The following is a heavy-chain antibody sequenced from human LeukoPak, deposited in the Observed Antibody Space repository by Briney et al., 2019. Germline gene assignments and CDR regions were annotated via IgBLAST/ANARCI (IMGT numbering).Heavy chain of an antibody. CDR3: ARSLVYGSGPRFDY. J-gene: IGHJ4*02. CDR1: GGSISSYY. V-gene: IGHV4-59*08. Sequence: TSETLSLTCTVSGGSISSYYWSWIRQPPGKGLEWIGYIYYSGSTDYNPSLKSRVTMSVDTSKSQFSLRLSSVTAADTAVYYCARSLVYGSGPRFDYWGQGTLVTVSS. D-gene: IGHD3-10*01. CDR2: IYYSGST.